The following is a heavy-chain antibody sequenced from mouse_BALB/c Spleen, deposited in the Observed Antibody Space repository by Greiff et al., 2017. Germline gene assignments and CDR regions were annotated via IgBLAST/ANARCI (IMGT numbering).Heavy chain of an antibody. J-gene: IGHJ4*01. V-gene: IGHV3-8*02. CDR3: ARCRYYYGSSYAMDD. CDR1: GDSITSGY. Sequence: EVHLVESGPSLVKPSQTLSLTCSVTGDSITSGYWNWIRKFPGNKLEYMGYISYSGSTYYNPSLKSRISITRDTSKNQYYLQLNSVTTEDTATYYCARCRYYYGSSYAMDDWGQGTSVTVSS. CDR2: ISYSGST. D-gene: IGHD1-1*01.